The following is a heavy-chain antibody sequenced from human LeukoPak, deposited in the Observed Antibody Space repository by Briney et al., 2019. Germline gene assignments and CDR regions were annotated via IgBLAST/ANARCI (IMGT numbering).Heavy chain of an antibody. Sequence: PSETLSLTCTVSGGSISSYYWSWIRQPPGKGLEWIGYIYYSGSTNYNPSLKSRVTISVDTSKNQFSLKLSSVTAADTAVYYCAGTNLGYYYYYGTDVWGQGTTVTVSS. CDR1: GGSISSYY. J-gene: IGHJ6*02. D-gene: IGHD1-1*01. V-gene: IGHV4-59*01. CDR3: AGTNLGYYYYYGTDV. CDR2: IYYSGST.